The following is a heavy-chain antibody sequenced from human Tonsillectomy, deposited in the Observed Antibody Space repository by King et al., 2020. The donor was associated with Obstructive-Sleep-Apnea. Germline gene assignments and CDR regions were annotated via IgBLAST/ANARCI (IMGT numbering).Heavy chain of an antibody. CDR3: ASTPYYYDSSPPY. J-gene: IGHJ4*02. CDR1: GGSISSYY. V-gene: IGHV4-59*01. D-gene: IGHD3-22*01. CDR2: IYYSGST. Sequence: QLQESGPGLVKPSETLSLTCTVSGGSISSYYWSWIRQPPGKGLEWIGYIYYSGSTNYNPSLKSRVTISVDTSKNQFSLKLSSVTAADTAVYYCASTPYYYDSSPPYWGQGTLVTVSS.